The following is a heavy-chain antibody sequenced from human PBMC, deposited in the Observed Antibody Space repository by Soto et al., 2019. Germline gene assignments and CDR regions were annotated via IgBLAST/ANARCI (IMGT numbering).Heavy chain of an antibody. CDR2: IYHRGST. D-gene: IGHD3-10*01. V-gene: IGHV4-30-2*03. CDR3: AGHQYYDDSGITG. J-gene: IGHJ4*02. CDR1: GGSISSGGYS. Sequence: PSETLSLTCAVSGGSISSGGYSWSWIRQPPGKGLEWIGYIYHRGSTYYNPSLKSRVTISVDTSKNQFSLKLTSVTAADTALYYCAGHQYYDDSGITGWGQGILVTVSS.